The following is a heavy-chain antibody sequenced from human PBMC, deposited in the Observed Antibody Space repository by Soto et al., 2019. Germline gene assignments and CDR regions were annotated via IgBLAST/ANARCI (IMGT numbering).Heavy chain of an antibody. Sequence: PSGTLSLTCVVLGGAIMSPDWWTWVRQPPGKGLEWIGEIFQSGSTNYTPSLESRVTISVDKSKNQFSLTLTSVTAADTAVYFCARGRGRYSSGWSWFDPWGQGILVPVSS. CDR2: IFQSGST. D-gene: IGHD6-19*01. V-gene: IGHV4-4*02. CDR3: ARGRGRYSSGWSWFDP. J-gene: IGHJ5*02. CDR1: GGAIMSPDW.